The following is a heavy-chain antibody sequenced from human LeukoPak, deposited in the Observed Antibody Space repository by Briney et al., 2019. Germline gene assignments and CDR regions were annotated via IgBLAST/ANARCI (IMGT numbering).Heavy chain of an antibody. V-gene: IGHV4-59*08. CDR2: IYYSGST. D-gene: IGHD2-15*01. CDR3: ARYPIVVVVAATPGHAFDI. J-gene: IGHJ3*02. Sequence: PSETLSLTCTVSGGSISSYYWSWIRQPPGKGLEWIGYIYYSGSTNYSPSLKSRVTISVDTSKNQFSLKLSSVTAADTAVYYCARYPIVVVVAATPGHAFDIWGQGTMVTVSS. CDR1: GGSISSYY.